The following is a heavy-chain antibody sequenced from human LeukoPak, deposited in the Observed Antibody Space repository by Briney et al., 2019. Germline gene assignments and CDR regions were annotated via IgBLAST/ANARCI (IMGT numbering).Heavy chain of an antibody. J-gene: IGHJ5*02. D-gene: IGHD3-3*01. CDR3: AREGTIHNWFDP. V-gene: IGHV3-21*01. CDR1: GFTFSSCS. CDR2: ISSSSSYI. Sequence: GGSLRLSCAASGFTFSSCSMNWVRQAPGKGLEWVSSISSSSSYIYYADSVKGRFTISRDNAKNSLYLQMNSLRAEDTAVYYCAREGTIHNWFDPWGQGTLVTVSS.